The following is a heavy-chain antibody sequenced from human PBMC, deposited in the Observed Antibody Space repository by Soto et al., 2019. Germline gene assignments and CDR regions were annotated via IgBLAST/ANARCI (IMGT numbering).Heavy chain of an antibody. CDR3: ARPTYYDFWSGYTPRLDYYGMDV. CDR1: GGTFSSYA. D-gene: IGHD3-3*01. J-gene: IGHJ6*02. Sequence: SVKVSCKASGGTFSSYAISWVRQAPGQGLEWMGGIIPIFGTANYAQKFQGRVTITAGESTSTAYMELSSLRSEDTAVYYCARPTYYDFWSGYTPRLDYYGMDVWGQGTTVTVSS. V-gene: IGHV1-69*13. CDR2: IIPIFGTA.